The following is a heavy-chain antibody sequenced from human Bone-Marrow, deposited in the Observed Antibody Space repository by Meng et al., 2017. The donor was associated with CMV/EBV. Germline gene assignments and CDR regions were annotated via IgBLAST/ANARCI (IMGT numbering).Heavy chain of an antibody. D-gene: IGHD1-7*01. J-gene: IGHJ4*02. Sequence: GESLKISCAASGFTVSSNYMSWVRQAPGKGLEWVSSINNSGGSTYYADSVKGRFTISRDNSKNTLYLQMNSLRAEDTAVYYCAKGFTYNWNFGLVGLYFDYWGQGTLVTVSS. CDR1: GFTVSSNY. CDR3: AKGFTYNWNFGLVGLYFDY. CDR2: INNSGGST. V-gene: IGHV3-23*01.